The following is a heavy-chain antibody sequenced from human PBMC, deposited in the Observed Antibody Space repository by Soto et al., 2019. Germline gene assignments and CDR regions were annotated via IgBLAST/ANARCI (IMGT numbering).Heavy chain of an antibody. V-gene: IGHV1-69*13. Sequence: SVKVSCKASGGPFSSYAISWVRQAPGQGLEWMGGIIPIFGTANYAQKFQGRVTITADESTSTAYMELSSLRSEDTAVYYCARGVMTTVTTFSYYYYGMDVWGQGTTVTVSS. CDR1: GGPFSSYA. CDR3: ARGVMTTVTTFSYYYYGMDV. CDR2: IIPIFGTA. D-gene: IGHD4-17*01. J-gene: IGHJ6*02.